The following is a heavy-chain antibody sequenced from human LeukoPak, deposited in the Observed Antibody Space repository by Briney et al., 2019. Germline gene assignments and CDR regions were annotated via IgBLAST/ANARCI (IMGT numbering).Heavy chain of an antibody. J-gene: IGHJ3*02. CDR3: ARSLGANYGDAFDI. D-gene: IGHD4/OR15-4a*01. CDR1: GFTFSSYS. V-gene: IGHV3-21*01. CDR2: ISSSSSYI. Sequence: GGSLRLSCAASGFTFSSYSMNWVRQAPGKGLEWVSSISSSSSYIYYADSVKGRFTISRDNAKNSLYLQMNSLRAEDTAVYYCARSLGANYGDAFDIWGQGTMVTVS.